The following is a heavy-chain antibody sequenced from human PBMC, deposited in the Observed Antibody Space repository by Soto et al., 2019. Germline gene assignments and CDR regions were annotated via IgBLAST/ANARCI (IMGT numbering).Heavy chain of an antibody. V-gene: IGHV4-30-4*08. J-gene: IGHJ4*02. Sequence: SETLSLTCAVYGGSFSGYYWSWIRQPPGKGLEWIGYIYYSGSTYYNPSLKSRVTISVDTSKNQFSLKLSSVTAADTAVYYCARDSGSYSTDNLGVDYWGQGTLVTVSS. CDR3: ARDSGSYSTDNLGVDY. CDR1: GGSFSGYY. CDR2: IYYSGST. D-gene: IGHD1-26*01.